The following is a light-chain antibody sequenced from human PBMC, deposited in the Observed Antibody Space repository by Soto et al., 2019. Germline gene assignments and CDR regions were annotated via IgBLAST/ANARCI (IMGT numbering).Light chain of an antibody. J-gene: IGKJ1*01. CDR1: QSLVSSNGNTF. Sequence: VVMTQSPLSLPVTLGQPASISCRSSQSLVSSNGNTFLIWFQQRPGQSPRRLIHKVSNRDSAVPDRFTGSGSGTDFTLEISRVEAEDVGVYYCMQATPWPWTFGQGTKVEIK. CDR2: KVS. V-gene: IGKV2-30*01. CDR3: MQATPWPWT.